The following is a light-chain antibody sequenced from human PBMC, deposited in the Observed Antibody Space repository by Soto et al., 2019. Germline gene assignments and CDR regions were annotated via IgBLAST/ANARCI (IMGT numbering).Light chain of an antibody. Sequence: DFHMTPSPSRPSASVGDRGTITFPARQSIGPWLAWYQQEPGKAPKLLISKASTVERGVPARFSGSGSGTEFTLTISTLQPDDFATYYCQQYNFYPLTFGGGTKVDIK. CDR1: QSIGPW. V-gene: IGKV1-5*03. CDR2: KAS. J-gene: IGKJ4*01. CDR3: QQYNFYPLT.